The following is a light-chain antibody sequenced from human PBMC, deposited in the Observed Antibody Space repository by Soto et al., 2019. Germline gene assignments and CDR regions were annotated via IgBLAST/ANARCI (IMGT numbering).Light chain of an antibody. V-gene: IGKV3-15*01. J-gene: IGKJ1*01. CDR1: QSVGSN. Sequence: ERSTVSCRASQSVGSNYLAWYQRKPGQAPRLLIYGASTRDTGVPARFTGSGSGTEFTLTISSLQSEDFAVYFCQQYNNWPPWTFGQGTKVDIK. CDR3: QQYNNWPPWT. CDR2: GAS.